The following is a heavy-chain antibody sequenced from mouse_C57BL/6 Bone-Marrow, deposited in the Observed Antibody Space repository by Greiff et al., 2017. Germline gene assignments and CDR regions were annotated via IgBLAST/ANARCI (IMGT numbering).Heavy chain of an antibody. V-gene: IGHV1-81*01. J-gene: IGHJ3*01. CDR1: GYTFTSYG. D-gene: IGHD1-1*01. CDR3: ARSRYYGSSYEAY. Sequence: QVHVKQSGAELARPGASVKLSCKASGYTFTSYGISWVKQRTGQGLEWIGEIYPRSGTTYYNEKFKGKATLTADKSSSTAYMELRSLTSEDSAVYFCARSRYYGSSYEAYWGQGTLVTVSA. CDR2: IYPRSGTT.